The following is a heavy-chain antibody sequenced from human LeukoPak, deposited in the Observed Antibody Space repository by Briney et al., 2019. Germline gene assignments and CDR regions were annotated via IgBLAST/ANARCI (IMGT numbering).Heavy chain of an antibody. D-gene: IGHD3-9*01. CDR2: IYYSGST. CDR1: GGSISNYY. CDR3: ARMYYDILTGYLSSIYYFDY. V-gene: IGHV4-59*08. Sequence: PSETLSLTCTVSGGSISNYYWSWIRQPPGKGLEWIGYIYYSGSTNYNPSLKSRVTISVDTSKNQFSLKLSSVTAADTAVYYCARMYYDILTGYLSSIYYFDYWGQGTLVTVSS. J-gene: IGHJ4*02.